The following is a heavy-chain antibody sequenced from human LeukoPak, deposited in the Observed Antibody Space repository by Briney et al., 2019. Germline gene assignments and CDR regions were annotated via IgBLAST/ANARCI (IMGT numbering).Heavy chain of an antibody. J-gene: IGHJ4*02. D-gene: IGHD4-17*01. CDR3: ARAHYGDYGGLIDY. Sequence: AGGSLRLSCAASGFTFSDHYMDWVRQAPGKGLEWVGRTRNKANSYTTEYAASVKGRFTISRDDSKNSLYLQMNSLKTEDTAVYYCARAHYGDYGGLIDYWGQGTLVTVSS. V-gene: IGHV3-72*01. CDR1: GFTFSDHY. CDR2: TRNKANSYTT.